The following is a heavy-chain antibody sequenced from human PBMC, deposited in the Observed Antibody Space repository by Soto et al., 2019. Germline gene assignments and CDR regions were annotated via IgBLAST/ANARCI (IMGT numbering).Heavy chain of an antibody. CDR1: GFTFSTYW. V-gene: IGHV3-7*01. J-gene: IGHJ4*02. D-gene: IGHD3-10*01. Sequence: VQLVESGGGLVQPGGSLRLSCAASGFTFSTYWMTWVRQAPGKGLEWVASIKEDGGAQFYVDFVKGRFTISRDNAKNSLFLPMNSLRAEDTAVFSCATEGFRGDCSRGSCRRNDYWGQGALVTVSS. CDR2: IKEDGGAQ. CDR3: ATEGFRGDCSRGSCRRNDY.